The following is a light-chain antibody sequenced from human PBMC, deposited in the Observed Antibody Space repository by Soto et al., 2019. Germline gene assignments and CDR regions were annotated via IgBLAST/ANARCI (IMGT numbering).Light chain of an antibody. Sequence: DIQLTQSPSFLSASVGDRVTITCRASQGISSYLAWYQQKPGEAPKLLIYDASTLQSGVPSRFSGSGSGTEFTLTISSLQPEDFATYYCQQLDSYPITFGQGTRQEIK. V-gene: IGKV1-9*01. CDR3: QQLDSYPIT. CDR2: DAS. CDR1: QGISSY. J-gene: IGKJ5*01.